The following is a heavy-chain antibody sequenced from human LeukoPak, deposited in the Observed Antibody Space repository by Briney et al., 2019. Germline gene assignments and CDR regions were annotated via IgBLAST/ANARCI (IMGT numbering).Heavy chain of an antibody. V-gene: IGHV3-30*04. CDR1: GFTFSSYA. D-gene: IGHD6-19*01. J-gene: IGHJ4*02. CDR3: ARDPVAVAGIGTLDY. CDR2: ISYDGSNK. Sequence: GGSLRLSCAASGFTFSSYAMHWVRQAPGEGLEWVAVISYDGSNKYYADSVKGRFTISRDNSKNTLYLQMNSLRAEDTAVYYCARDPVAVAGIGTLDYWGQGTLVTVSS.